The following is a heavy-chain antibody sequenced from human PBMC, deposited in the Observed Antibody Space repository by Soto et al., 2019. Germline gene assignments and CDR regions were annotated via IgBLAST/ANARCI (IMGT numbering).Heavy chain of an antibody. V-gene: IGHV3-23*01. CDR3: VRDFRGGGGAYDI. D-gene: IGHD3-10*01. CDR1: GFSFSPHA. Sequence: EVQLLESGGGLVQPGGSLRLSCAASGFSFSPHAMNWVRQAPGKGLEWVSSVNDVPDTTYYAESVKGRFTISRDNSKKVLYLQMDSVRGEDAAVYYCVRDFRGGGGAYDIWGQGTAVTVSS. J-gene: IGHJ3*02. CDR2: VNDVPDTT.